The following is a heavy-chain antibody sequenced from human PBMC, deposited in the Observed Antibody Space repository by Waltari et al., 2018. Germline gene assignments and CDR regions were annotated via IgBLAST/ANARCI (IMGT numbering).Heavy chain of an antibody. J-gene: IGHJ4*02. CDR3: ARHWNHDILADSFDL. Sequence: QVQLQESGPGLVKPSETLSLTCTVPRGSISGYYWSWIRQPAGKGLEWIGFTSPTGGTDYNPSLKSRVTMSSDTSKNQVFLHLNSVTAADTAVFYCARHWNHDILADSFDLWGQGTRVTISS. CDR2: TSPTGGT. V-gene: IGHV4-4*07. CDR1: RGSISGYY. D-gene: IGHD3-9*01.